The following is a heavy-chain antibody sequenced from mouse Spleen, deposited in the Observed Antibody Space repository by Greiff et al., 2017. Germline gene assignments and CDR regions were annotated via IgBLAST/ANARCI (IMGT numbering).Heavy chain of an antibody. Sequence: VQLQQSGPELVRPGVSVKISCKGSGYTFTDYAMHWVKQSHAKSLEWIGVISTYYGNTNYNQKFKGKATMTVDKSSSTAYMELARLTSEDSAIYYCARDYYDHYYAMDYWGQGTSVTVSS. D-gene: IGHD2-4*01. CDR3: ARDYYDHYYAMDY. V-gene: IGHV1-67*01. J-gene: IGHJ4*01. CDR2: ISTYYGNT. CDR1: GYTFTDYA.